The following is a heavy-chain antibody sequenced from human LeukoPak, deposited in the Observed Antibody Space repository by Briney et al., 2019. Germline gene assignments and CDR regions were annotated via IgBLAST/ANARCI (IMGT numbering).Heavy chain of an antibody. V-gene: IGHV3-30*03. CDR2: ISYDGSNK. D-gene: IGHD3-22*01. CDR1: GFTFSSYG. Sequence: GRSLRLSCAASGFTFSSYGMHWVRQAPGKGLEWVAVISYDGSNKYYADSVKGRFTISRDNAKNSLYLQMNSLRAEDTAVYYCARDEGSGYSDYWGQGTLVTVSS. CDR3: ARDEGSGYSDY. J-gene: IGHJ4*02.